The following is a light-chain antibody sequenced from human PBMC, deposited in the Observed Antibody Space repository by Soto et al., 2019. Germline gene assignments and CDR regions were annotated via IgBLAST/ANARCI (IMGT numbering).Light chain of an antibody. J-gene: IGKJ1*01. CDR2: EVS. V-gene: IGKV2-29*03. Sequence: IVMTQTPLSLSIIPGQTASISCKSSQSLLHSDGKTYFYWYVQKAGQAPQPLIYEVSNRFSGVPARLSGSGSRTDYTLKNSRVEADDVGIYYCMQAIDIPLTFGQGTKVDIK. CDR3: MQAIDIPLT. CDR1: QSLLHSDGKTY.